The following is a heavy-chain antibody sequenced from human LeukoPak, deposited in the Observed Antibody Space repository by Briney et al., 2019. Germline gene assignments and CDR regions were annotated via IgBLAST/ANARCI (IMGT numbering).Heavy chain of an antibody. J-gene: IGHJ4*02. CDR3: AKDLGYYDPYYFDY. CDR2: IKQDGSEN. D-gene: IGHD3-22*01. CDR1: GFTFSSYW. V-gene: IGHV3-7*01. Sequence: GGSLRLSCAASGFTFSSYWMSWGRQAPAKGLEWVANIKQDGSENYYVHSVKGRFTISRDNAKNSLYLQMNSLRAEDAAVYYCAKDLGYYDPYYFDYWGQGTLVTVSS.